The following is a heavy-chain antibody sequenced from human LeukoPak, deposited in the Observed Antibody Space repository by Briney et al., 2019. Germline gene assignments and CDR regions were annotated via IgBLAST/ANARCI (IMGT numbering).Heavy chain of an antibody. CDR1: GYTFTGYY. V-gene: IGHV1-2*02. J-gene: IGHJ4*02. CDR2: IYPNSGGT. D-gene: IGHD2-2*01. Sequence: ASVKVSCKASGYTFTGYYMHWVRQAPGQGLEWMGWIYPNSGGTNYAQKFQGRVTTTRNTSISTAYMELSRLRSDDTAVYYCARGGYHLLWGDYWGQGTLVTVSS. CDR3: ARGGYHLLWGDY.